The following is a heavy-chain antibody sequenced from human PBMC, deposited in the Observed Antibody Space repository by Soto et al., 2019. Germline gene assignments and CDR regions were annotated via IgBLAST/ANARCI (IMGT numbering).Heavy chain of an antibody. V-gene: IGHV3-23*01. D-gene: IGHD2-8*02. Sequence: GGSLRLSCAASGFTFSTYTMNWVRQAPGKGLEWVSSALPTGSSTFYADSVKGRLTISRDNSKKTLFLQMNNLRAEDTAVYYCAKDFTPDAYWDFHXWGQVTLVTVSX. CDR2: ALPTGSST. J-gene: IGHJ4*02. CDR1: GFTFSTYT. CDR3: AKDFTPDAYWDFHX.